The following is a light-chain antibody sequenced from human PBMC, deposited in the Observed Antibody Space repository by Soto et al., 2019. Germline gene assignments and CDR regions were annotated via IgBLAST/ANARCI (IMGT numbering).Light chain of an antibody. Sequence: QSVLPQPPSVSGAPGQRVTISCTGSSSNIGATYDVQWYQQLPGTAPKLLIYGNSNRPSGVPDRFSGSKSGTSASLAITGLQADDEADYYCQSYDSSLSAHYVFGTGTKSPS. J-gene: IGLJ1*01. CDR2: GNS. CDR3: QSYDSSLSAHYV. V-gene: IGLV1-40*01. CDR1: SSNIGATYD.